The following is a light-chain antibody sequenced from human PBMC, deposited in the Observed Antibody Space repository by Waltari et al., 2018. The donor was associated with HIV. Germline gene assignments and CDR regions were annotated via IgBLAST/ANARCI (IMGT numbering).Light chain of an antibody. J-gene: IGLJ3*02. Sequence: QSVLTQPPSVSGAPGQTVTISCTGSSSNIGARAHFDVHWYQQLPGTAPKLLSYGNNNRPSGVPDRFSGSKSGASASLAITVLQAEDEADYYCQSYDTRLSGSVFGGGTKLTVL. V-gene: IGLV1-40*01. CDR1: SSNIGARAHFD. CDR3: QSYDTRLSGSV. CDR2: GNN.